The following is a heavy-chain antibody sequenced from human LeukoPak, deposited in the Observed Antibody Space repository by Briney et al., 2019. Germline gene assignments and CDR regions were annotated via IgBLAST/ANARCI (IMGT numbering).Heavy chain of an antibody. CDR1: GFTFSSYG. J-gene: IGHJ5*02. CDR2: IPYDGSNK. D-gene: IGHD2-2*01. V-gene: IGHV3-30*01. Sequence: GGSLRLSCAASGFTFSSYGMHWVRQAPGKGLEWVAVIPYDGSNKYYADSVKGRFTISRDDSKNTLYLQMNSLRAEDTAVYYCAREVDCSSTSCYARGWFDPWGQGTLVTVSS. CDR3: AREVDCSSTSCYARGWFDP.